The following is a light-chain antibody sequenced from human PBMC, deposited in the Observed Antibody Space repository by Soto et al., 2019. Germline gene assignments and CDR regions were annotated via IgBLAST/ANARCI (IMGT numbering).Light chain of an antibody. CDR1: QSVSSN. Sequence: EIVMTQSPATLSVSPGERVTLSCRASQSVSSNLAWYQQKPGQAPRLLVYGASTRATNIPARFSGSGSETEFTLTISSLQSEDFAVYYCQHYNNWPPRTFGQGTKVDIK. V-gene: IGKV3-15*01. CDR3: QHYNNWPPRT. CDR2: GAS. J-gene: IGKJ1*01.